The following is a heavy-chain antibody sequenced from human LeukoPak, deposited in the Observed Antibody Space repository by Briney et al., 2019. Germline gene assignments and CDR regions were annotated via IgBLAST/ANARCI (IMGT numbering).Heavy chain of an antibody. Sequence: SVKVSCKASGYTFTNYYIHWVRQAPGQGLEWMGGIIPIFGTANYAQKFQGRVTITADESTSTAYMELSSLGSEDTAVYYCARDAPNYDILTGPLGYWGQGTLVTVSS. D-gene: IGHD3-9*01. CDR3: ARDAPNYDILTGPLGY. J-gene: IGHJ4*02. V-gene: IGHV1-69*13. CDR1: GYTFTNYY. CDR2: IIPIFGTA.